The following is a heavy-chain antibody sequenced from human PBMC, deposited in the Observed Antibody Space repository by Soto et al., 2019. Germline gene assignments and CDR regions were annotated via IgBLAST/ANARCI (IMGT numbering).Heavy chain of an antibody. J-gene: IGHJ4*02. Sequence: PGGSLRLSCAASGFTFISYAMGWVRQGPGKGLEWVAVVSIGGSTHYADSVRGRFTISRDNSKNTLSLQMNSLTAEDTAVYFCAKRSGAGGNFDYWGQGDLVTVSS. CDR2: VSIGGST. V-gene: IGHV3-23*01. CDR1: GFTFISYA. CDR3: AKRSGAGGNFDY. D-gene: IGHD2-15*01.